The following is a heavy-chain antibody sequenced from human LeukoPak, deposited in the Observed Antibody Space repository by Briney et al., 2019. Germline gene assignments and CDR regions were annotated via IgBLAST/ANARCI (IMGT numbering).Heavy chain of an antibody. CDR1: GFTFSAYA. J-gene: IGHJ4*02. Sequence: GGSLRLPCTASGFTFSAYAMSWVRQAPGKGLESVSAIIGSGAGTYYGDSVRGRFSISRDNSKNTVYLQMNSLRADDTAVYYCAKGEESSGLVSTYFDYWGQGTLVTVSS. CDR2: IIGSGAGT. CDR3: AKGEESSGLVSTYFDY. V-gene: IGHV3-23*01. D-gene: IGHD6-19*01.